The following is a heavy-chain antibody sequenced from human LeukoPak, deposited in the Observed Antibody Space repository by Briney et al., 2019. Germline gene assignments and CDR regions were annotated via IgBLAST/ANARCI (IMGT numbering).Heavy chain of an antibody. D-gene: IGHD5-18*01. J-gene: IGHJ6*03. V-gene: IGHV1-69*05. CDR1: GDTFSSYY. Sequence: ASVKVSCKASGDTFSSYYISWVRQAPGQGLEWMGGINPNSGTTNYAQKFQGRVTITRDESISTAYMELSSLRSDDTAVYYCASVDTAMVTTLGYYYYYMDVWGKGTTVTVSS. CDR3: ASVDTAMVTTLGYYYYYMDV. CDR2: INPNSGTT.